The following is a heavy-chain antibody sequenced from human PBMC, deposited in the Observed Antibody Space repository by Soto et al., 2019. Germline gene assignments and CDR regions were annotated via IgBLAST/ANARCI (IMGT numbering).Heavy chain of an antibody. Sequence: SETLSLTCTVSGGSISSGGYYWSWIRQHPGKGLEWIGYIYYSGSTYYNPSLKSRVTISVDTSKNQFSLKLSSVTAADTAVYYCARVVGPGYCSGGSCAEDWFDTLGQGTLVTVSS. CDR1: GGSISSGGYY. J-gene: IGHJ5*02. CDR2: IYYSGST. CDR3: ARVVGPGYCSGGSCAEDWFDT. V-gene: IGHV4-31*03. D-gene: IGHD2-15*01.